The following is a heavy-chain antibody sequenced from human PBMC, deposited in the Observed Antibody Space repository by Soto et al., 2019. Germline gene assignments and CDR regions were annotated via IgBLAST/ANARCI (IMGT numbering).Heavy chain of an antibody. V-gene: IGHV3-23*01. Sequence: PGGSLRLSCAASGFTFSSYAMSWVRQAPGKGLEWVSAISGSGGSTYYADSVKGRFTISRDNSKNTLYLQMNSLRAEDTAVYYCEKVMRRTLDRRIPYYFDYWGQGTRVTVAS. CDR1: GFTFSSYA. J-gene: IGHJ4*02. D-gene: IGHD2-15*01. CDR2: ISGSGGST. CDR3: EKVMRRTLDRRIPYYFDY.